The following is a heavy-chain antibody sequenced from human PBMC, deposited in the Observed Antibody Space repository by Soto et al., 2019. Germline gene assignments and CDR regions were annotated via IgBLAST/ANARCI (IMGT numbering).Heavy chain of an antibody. CDR3: AKDQEEYITMIVVGQFDY. Sequence: PGGSLRLSCAASGFTFSSYAMSWVRQAPGKGLEWVSAISGSGGSTYYADSVKGRFTISXXNSKNTLYLQMNSLRAEDTAVYYCAKDQEEYITMIVVGQFDYWGQGTLVTVSS. D-gene: IGHD3-22*01. V-gene: IGHV3-23*01. CDR1: GFTFSSYA. J-gene: IGHJ4*02. CDR2: ISGSGGST.